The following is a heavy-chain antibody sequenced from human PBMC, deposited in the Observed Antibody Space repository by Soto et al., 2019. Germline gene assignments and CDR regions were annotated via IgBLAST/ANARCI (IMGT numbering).Heavy chain of an antibody. CDR1: GFTFSSYA. V-gene: IGHV3-30-3*01. CDR3: AIDQLPQYYYCSMDV. CDR2: ISYDGSNK. J-gene: IGHJ6*02. Sequence: PGGSLRLSCAASGFTFSSYAMHWVRQAPGKGLEWVAVISYDGSNKYYADSVKGRFTISRDNSKNTLYLQMNSLRAEDTAVYYCAIDQLPQYYYCSMDVSRQGTSVTV. D-gene: IGHD2-2*01.